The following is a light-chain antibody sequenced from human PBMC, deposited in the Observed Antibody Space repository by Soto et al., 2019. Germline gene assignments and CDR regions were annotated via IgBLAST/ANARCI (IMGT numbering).Light chain of an antibody. CDR1: QSVSSSY. J-gene: IGKJ2*01. CDR3: QQYGSSPYT. Sequence: EIVLTQSRGTLSLSPGERATLSCRASQSVSSSYLAWYQQKPGQAPRLLIYGASSRATGIPDRFSGSGSGTDFTLTISRLEPEDFAVDYCQQYGSSPYTFGQGTKLEIK. V-gene: IGKV3-20*01. CDR2: GAS.